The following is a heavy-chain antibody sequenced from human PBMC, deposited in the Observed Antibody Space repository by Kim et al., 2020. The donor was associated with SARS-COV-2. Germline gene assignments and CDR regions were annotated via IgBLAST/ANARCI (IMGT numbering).Heavy chain of an antibody. Sequence: GGTYNADSVKGRFTISRDNSKNTLYLQMNSLRAEDTAVYYCAKDHGGSLDYWGQGTLVTVSS. D-gene: IGHD1-26*01. CDR2: GGT. V-gene: IGHV3-23*01. CDR3: AKDHGGSLDY. J-gene: IGHJ4*02.